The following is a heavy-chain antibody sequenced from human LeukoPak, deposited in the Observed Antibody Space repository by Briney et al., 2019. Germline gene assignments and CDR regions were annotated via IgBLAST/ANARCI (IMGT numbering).Heavy chain of an antibody. CDR1: GFTFSSYW. CDR3: ARVLDNWNFAAFDAFGI. CDR2: IKQDGSEK. J-gene: IGHJ3*02. Sequence: GGSLRLSCAASGFTFSSYWMSWVRQAPGKGLEWVANIKQDGSEKYYVDSVKGRFTISRDNAKNSLYLQMNSLRAEDTAVYYCARVLDNWNFAAFDAFGIWGQGTMVTVSS. D-gene: IGHD1-7*01. V-gene: IGHV3-7*01.